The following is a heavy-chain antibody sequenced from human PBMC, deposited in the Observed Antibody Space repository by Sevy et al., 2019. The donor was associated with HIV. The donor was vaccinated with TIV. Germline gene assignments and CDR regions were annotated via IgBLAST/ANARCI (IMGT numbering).Heavy chain of an antibody. CDR1: GYTFTSYG. CDR2: ISAYNGNT. D-gene: IGHD6-13*01. CDR3: ARGFWGRGSSSSWYEVCDAFDI. Sequence: ASVKVSCKASGYTFTSYGISWVRQAPGQGLEWMGWISAYNGNTNYAQKLQGRVTMTTDTSTSTAYMELRSLRSDDTAVYYCARGFWGRGSSSSWYEVCDAFDIWGQGTMVTVSS. J-gene: IGHJ3*02. V-gene: IGHV1-18*01.